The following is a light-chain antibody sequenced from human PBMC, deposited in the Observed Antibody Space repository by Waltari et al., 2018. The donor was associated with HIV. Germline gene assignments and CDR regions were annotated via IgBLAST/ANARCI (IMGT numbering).Light chain of an antibody. CDR3: QQSYGAPFT. Sequence: DIQMTQSPSSLSASLGDPVTITCRASQNIVSSLNWYQHKSGKAPKLLIHSASILQSGIPSRFAGNGFRTDFTLNISTLQPDDSASYYCQQSYGAPFTFGGGTKVEI. CDR1: QNIVSS. V-gene: IGKV1-39*01. J-gene: IGKJ4*01. CDR2: SAS.